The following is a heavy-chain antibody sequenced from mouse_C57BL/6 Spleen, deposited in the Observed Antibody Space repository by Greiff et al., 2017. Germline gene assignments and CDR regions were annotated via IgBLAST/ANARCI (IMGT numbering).Heavy chain of an antibody. V-gene: IGHV14-1*01. CDR1: GFNIKDYY. D-gene: IGHD2-5*01. J-gene: IGHJ2*01. CDR3: TAPYYSNYVGFDY. Sequence: VQLQQSGAELVRPGASVKLSCTASGFNIKDYYMHWVKQRPEQGLEWIGRIDPEDGDTEYAPKFQGKATMTADTSSNTAYLQLSSLTSEDTAVYYCTAPYYSNYVGFDYWGQGTTLTVSS. CDR2: IDPEDGDT.